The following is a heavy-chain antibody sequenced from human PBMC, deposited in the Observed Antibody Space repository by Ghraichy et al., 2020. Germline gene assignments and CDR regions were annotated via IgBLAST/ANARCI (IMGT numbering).Heavy chain of an antibody. J-gene: IGHJ4*02. V-gene: IGHV3-30*02. CDR1: GFTFSSYG. CDR2: IRYDGSNK. Sequence: GGSLRLSCAASGFTFSSYGMHWVRQAPGKGLEWVAFIRYDGSNKYYADSVKGRFTISRDNSKNTLYLQMNSLRAEDTAVYYCAKLGREDVRFLEWLFPGWGQGTLVTVSS. D-gene: IGHD3-3*01. CDR3: AKLGREDVRFLEWLFPG.